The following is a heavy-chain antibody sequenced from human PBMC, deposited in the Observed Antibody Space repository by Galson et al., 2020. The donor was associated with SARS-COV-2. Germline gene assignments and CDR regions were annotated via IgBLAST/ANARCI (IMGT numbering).Heavy chain of an antibody. CDR3: ARDSYCSGGSCFFLPLEYYYYGMDV. CDR1: GYTFTSYG. CDR2: ISAYNGNT. J-gene: IGHJ6*02. D-gene: IGHD2-15*01. V-gene: IGHV1-18*01. Sequence: ASVKVSCKASGYTFTSYGISWVRQAPAQGLEWMGWISAYNGNTNYAQKLQGRVTMTTDTSTSTAYLELRSLRSDDTAVYYCARDSYCSGGSCFFLPLEYYYYGMDVWGQGTTVTVSS.